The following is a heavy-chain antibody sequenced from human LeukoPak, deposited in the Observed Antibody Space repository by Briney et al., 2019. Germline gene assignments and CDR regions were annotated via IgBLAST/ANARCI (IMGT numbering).Heavy chain of an antibody. D-gene: IGHD6-13*01. V-gene: IGHV1-8*01. CDR1: GYTFTSSD. CDR3: ARGRPGFASAGIYDF. CDR2: MNPNTDNK. Sequence: ASVKVSCKASGYTFTSSDINWVRQATGQGLEWMGWMNPNTDNKGNTRNFQGRVTMTKNMSISRAYMEVSRLIYEDTAIYYCARGRPGFASAGIYDFWGQGTLITVSS. J-gene: IGHJ4*02.